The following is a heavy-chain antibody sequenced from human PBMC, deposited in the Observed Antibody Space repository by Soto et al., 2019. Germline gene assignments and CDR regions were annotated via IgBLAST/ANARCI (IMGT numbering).Heavy chain of an antibody. J-gene: IGHJ5*02. D-gene: IGHD2-2*01. CDR3: VRDSARIVVVPRVDGDKWFDP. CDR1: GFTFSDYF. V-gene: IGHV3-11*06. Sequence: GGSLRLSCAASGFTFSDYFMSWIRQAPGKGLEWVSFISGSSDNIKYADSVKGRFTISRDNAKNSLYLQMNSLRAEDTAVYYCVRDSARIVVVPRVDGDKWFDPWGKGTLVTVSS. CDR2: ISGSSDNI.